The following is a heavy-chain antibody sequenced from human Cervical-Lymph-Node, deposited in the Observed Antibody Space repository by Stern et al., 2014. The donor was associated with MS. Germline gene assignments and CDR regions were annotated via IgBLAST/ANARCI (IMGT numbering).Heavy chain of an antibody. J-gene: IGHJ4*02. Sequence: EVQLLESGAEVKKPGESLKISCQGSGYIFTSYWIAWVRQTPGKGLEWMGIIYAGDSDTRYSPSFQGQVTISADKSISTAYLQWSSLRASDTAMYYCARHSGASGGFDYWGQGTLVTVSS. D-gene: IGHD5-12*01. CDR2: IYAGDSDT. CDR3: ARHSGASGGFDY. V-gene: IGHV5-51*01. CDR1: GYIFTSYW.